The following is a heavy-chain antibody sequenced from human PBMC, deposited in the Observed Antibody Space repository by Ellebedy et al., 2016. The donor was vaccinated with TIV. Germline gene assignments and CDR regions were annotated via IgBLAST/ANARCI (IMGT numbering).Heavy chain of an antibody. V-gene: IGHV3-7*01. CDR3: ATDGSYGDYLSPSHAFAI. Sequence: GESLKISCVGSGFSFRSYWMSWVRQAPGKGLEWVANINQLGSQSYYVDSVKGRFTISRDNAKNSLFLQMNTLRAEDTAIYYCATDGSYGDYLSPSHAFAIWGQGTMVTVSS. CDR1: GFSFRSYW. CDR2: INQLGSQS. D-gene: IGHD4-17*01. J-gene: IGHJ3*02.